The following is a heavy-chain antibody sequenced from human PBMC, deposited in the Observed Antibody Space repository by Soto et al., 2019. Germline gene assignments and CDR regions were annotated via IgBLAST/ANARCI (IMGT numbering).Heavy chain of an antibody. D-gene: IGHD3-22*01. V-gene: IGHV5-51*01. CDR3: ARTYYYDSSGYYWDAFDI. CDR1: GYSFTSYW. Sequence: PGESLKISCKGSGYSFTSYWIGWVRQMPGKGLEWMGIIYPGDSDTRYSPSFRGQVTISADKSISTAYLQWSSLKASDTAMYYCARTYYYDSSGYYWDAFDIWGQGTMVTVSS. CDR2: IYPGDSDT. J-gene: IGHJ3*02.